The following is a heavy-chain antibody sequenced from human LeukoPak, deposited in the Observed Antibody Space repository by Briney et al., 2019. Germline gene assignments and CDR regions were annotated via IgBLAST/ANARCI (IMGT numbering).Heavy chain of an antibody. Sequence: SQTLSLTCAISGDSVSSNSAAWSWIRQSPSRGLEWLGRTYYRSKWYNDYAVSVKSRITINPDTSKNQFSLQLNSVTLEDTAVYYCAREHWNYGGSYYGIDVWGQGTTVTVSS. CDR3: AREHWNYGGSYYGIDV. V-gene: IGHV6-1*01. J-gene: IGHJ6*02. CDR1: GDSVSSNSAA. CDR2: TYYRSKWYN. D-gene: IGHD1-7*01.